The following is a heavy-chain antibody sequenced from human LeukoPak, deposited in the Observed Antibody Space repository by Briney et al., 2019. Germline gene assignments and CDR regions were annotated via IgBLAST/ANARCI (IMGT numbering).Heavy chain of an antibody. V-gene: IGHV4-4*08. CDR3: ARVSTSTDAFDI. J-gene: IGHJ3*02. CDR2: IYATGST. D-gene: IGHD3-16*02. CDR1: GGSISGYY. Sequence: SETLSHTCTVSGGSISGYYWSWIRQPAGKGLEWIGHIYATGSTNYNPSLKSRVAISVDTSRNHFSLKLNSVTAADTAVYYCARVSTSTDAFDIWGQGTMVTVSS.